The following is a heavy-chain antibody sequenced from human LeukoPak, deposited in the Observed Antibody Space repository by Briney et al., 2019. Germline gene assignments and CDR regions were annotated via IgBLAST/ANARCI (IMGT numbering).Heavy chain of an antibody. CDR1: GYTFTSYA. Sequence: ASVKVSCKASGYTFTSYAMNWVRQAPGQGLEWMGWINTNTGNPTYAQGFTGRFVFSLDTSVGTAYLQISSLKAEDTAVYYCARGDQVLLWFGAREFDYWGQGTLVTVSS. V-gene: IGHV7-4-1*02. D-gene: IGHD3-10*01. CDR3: ARGDQVLLWFGAREFDY. J-gene: IGHJ4*02. CDR2: INTNTGNP.